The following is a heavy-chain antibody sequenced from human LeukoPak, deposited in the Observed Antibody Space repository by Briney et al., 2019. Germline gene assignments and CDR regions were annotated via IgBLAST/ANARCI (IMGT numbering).Heavy chain of an antibody. CDR1: GGSISTYY. V-gene: IGHV4-59*08. Sequence: SETPSLTCTVSGGSISTYYWSWIRQPPGKRLEWIGYIYYIGSTNYNPSLNNRVTISIDRSRNQFSLKLSSVTAADTAVYYCARRTYFDLWGRGTLVTVSS. CDR2: IYYIGST. CDR3: ARRTYFDL. J-gene: IGHJ2*01.